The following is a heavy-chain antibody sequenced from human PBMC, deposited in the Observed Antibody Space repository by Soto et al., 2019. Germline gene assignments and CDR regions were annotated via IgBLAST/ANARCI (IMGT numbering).Heavy chain of an antibody. Sequence: SETLSLTCTVSGGSITSYYWSWVRQPPGQGLEWIGFIHYSGSTKYNPSLKSRVTISVDASQNQLSLKLNSVTAADTAMYFCARGGIIGTPPDYWGQGTQVTVSS. V-gene: IGHV4-59*01. D-gene: IGHD1-7*01. J-gene: IGHJ4*02. CDR2: IHYSGST. CDR3: ARGGIIGTPPDY. CDR1: GGSITSYY.